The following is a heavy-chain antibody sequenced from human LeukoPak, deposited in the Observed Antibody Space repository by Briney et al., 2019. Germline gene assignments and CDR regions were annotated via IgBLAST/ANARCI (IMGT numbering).Heavy chain of an antibody. D-gene: IGHD2-2*01. V-gene: IGHV3-74*01. CDR1: GFTFSSYW. Sequence: GGSLRLSCAASGFTFSSYWMHWVRQAPGKGLVWVSRINSDGSSTNYADSVKGRFTISRDNAKNTLYLQTNSLRAEDTAVYYCARDNKYQLNNWFDPWGQGTLVTVSS. CDR3: ARDNKYQLNNWFDP. J-gene: IGHJ5*02. CDR2: INSDGSST.